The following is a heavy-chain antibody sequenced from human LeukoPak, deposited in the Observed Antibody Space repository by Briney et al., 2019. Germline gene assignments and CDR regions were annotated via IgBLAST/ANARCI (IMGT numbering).Heavy chain of an antibody. J-gene: IGHJ4*02. D-gene: IGHD6-6*01. Sequence: SETLSLTCAVYGGSFSDYYRSWIRQPPGKGLEWMGEINHSGNTNYNPSLKSRVTISVDTSKNQFSLKLSSVTAADTAVYYCAGSIAARLDYWGQGTLVTVSS. CDR3: AGSIAARLDY. CDR2: INHSGNT. V-gene: IGHV4-34*01. CDR1: GGSFSDYY.